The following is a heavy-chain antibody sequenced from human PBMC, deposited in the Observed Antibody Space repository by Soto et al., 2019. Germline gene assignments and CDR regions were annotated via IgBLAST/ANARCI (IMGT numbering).Heavy chain of an antibody. CDR2: INAGNGNT. CDR3: AREQSGEIMTMTDAFDI. D-gene: IGHD3-16*01. V-gene: IGHV1-3*01. CDR1: GYTFTSYA. Sequence: QVQLVQSGAEVQKPGASVKVSCKASGYTFTSYAIHWVRQAPGPRLEWMGWINAGNGNTQYSQKFQGRVTITRDTPASIAYMEVSSLRSEVTALYYCAREQSGEIMTMTDAFDIWGQGTMVTVSS. J-gene: IGHJ3*02.